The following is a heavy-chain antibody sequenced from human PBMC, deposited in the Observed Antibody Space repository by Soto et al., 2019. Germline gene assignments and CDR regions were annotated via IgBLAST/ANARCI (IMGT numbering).Heavy chain of an antibody. CDR2: IYTSGST. CDR3: ARDRYCTNGVCYHWGFDP. D-gene: IGHD2-8*01. V-gene: IGHV4-4*07. CDR1: GGSISSYY. J-gene: IGHJ5*02. Sequence: QVQLQESGPGLVKPSETLSLTCTVSGGSISSYYWSWIRQPAGKGLEWIGRIYTSGSTNYNPSLKSRVTMSVDTSKNQFSLKLSSVTAADTAVYYCARDRYCTNGVCYHWGFDPWGQGTLVTVSS.